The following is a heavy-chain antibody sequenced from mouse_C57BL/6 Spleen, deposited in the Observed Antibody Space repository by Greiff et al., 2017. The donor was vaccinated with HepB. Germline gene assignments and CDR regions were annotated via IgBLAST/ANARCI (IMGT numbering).Heavy chain of an antibody. CDR2: IDPSDSYT. CDR1: GYTFTSYW. D-gene: IGHD1-2*01. Sequence: QVQLQQPGAELVKPGASVKLSCKASGYTFTSYWMQWVKQRPGQGLEWIGEIDPSDSYTNYNQKFKGKATLTVDTSSSTAYMQLSSLTSEDSAVYYCAREGTATSEGFAYWGQGTLVTVSA. J-gene: IGHJ3*01. V-gene: IGHV1-50*01. CDR3: AREGTATSEGFAY.